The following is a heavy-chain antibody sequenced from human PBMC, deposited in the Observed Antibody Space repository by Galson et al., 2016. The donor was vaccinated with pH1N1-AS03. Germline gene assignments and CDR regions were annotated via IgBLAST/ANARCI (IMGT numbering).Heavy chain of an antibody. V-gene: IGHV5-51*01. J-gene: IGHJ3*01. CDR1: GSRFTSYW. CDR2: IYPGDSDT. CDR3: ARPLSSMITMGGLIVTEAFDA. Sequence: QSGAEVKEPGESLKISCKGSGSRFTSYWIAWVRQVPGKGLEWMGIIYPGDSDTRYSQSFQGHVTMSAEKSINTVYLHWASLKASDTAMYYCARPLSSMITMGGLIVTEAFDAWGQGTMLTVSS. D-gene: IGHD3-16*02.